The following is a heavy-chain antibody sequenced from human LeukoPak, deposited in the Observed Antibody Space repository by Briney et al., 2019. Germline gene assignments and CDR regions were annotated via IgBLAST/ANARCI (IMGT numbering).Heavy chain of an antibody. J-gene: IGHJ5*02. Sequence: GGSLRLSCAASRFTFSSYSMNWVRQAPGKGLEWVSYISSSSTIYYADSVKGRFTISRDNAKNTLYLQMNSLRAEDTAVYYCASVIQGNWFDPWGQGTLVTVSS. CDR2: ISSSSTI. CDR1: RFTFSSYS. D-gene: IGHD5-18*01. CDR3: ASVIQGNWFDP. V-gene: IGHV3-48*04.